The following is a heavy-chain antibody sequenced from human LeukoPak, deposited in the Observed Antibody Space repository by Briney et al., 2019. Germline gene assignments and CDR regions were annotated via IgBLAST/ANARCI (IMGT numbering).Heavy chain of an antibody. CDR2: IRYDGTNK. Sequence: GGSLRLSCAASGFTFSTSAMHWVRQAPGKGLEWVAFIRYDGTNKYYADSVKGRFTISRDNSKNTLYLQMNSLRAEDTAVYYCAKPPVAAAGTPDYWGQGTLVTVSS. D-gene: IGHD6-13*01. CDR1: GFTFSTSA. CDR3: AKPPVAAAGTPDY. V-gene: IGHV3-30*02. J-gene: IGHJ4*02.